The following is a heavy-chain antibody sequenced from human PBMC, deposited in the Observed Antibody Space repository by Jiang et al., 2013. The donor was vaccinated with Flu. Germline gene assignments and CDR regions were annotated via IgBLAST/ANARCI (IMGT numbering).Heavy chain of an antibody. CDR3: ARRGTTVFFDY. Sequence: PGLVKPSETLSLTCTVSGGSVSNTGYYWSWIRQHPGKGLELIGYIYYSGSTYYNPSLKSRVSMAVDTSKNQFSLRLRSVTAADTAVYYCARRGTTVFFDYWGRGTLVTVSS. CDR1: GGSVSNTGYY. J-gene: IGHJ4*02. D-gene: IGHD1-14*01. CDR2: IYYSGST. V-gene: IGHV4-31*03.